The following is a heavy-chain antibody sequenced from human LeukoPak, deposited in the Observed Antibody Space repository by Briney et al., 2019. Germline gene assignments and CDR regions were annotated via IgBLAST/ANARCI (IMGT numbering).Heavy chain of an antibody. CDR1: GFTFSSYS. V-gene: IGHV3-48*04. J-gene: IGHJ6*04. Sequence: GGSLRLSCAASGFTFSSYSMNWVRQAPGKGLEWVSYISRDATIIYYSDSVKGRFTISRDNAKNSLYLQMNSLRAEDTAVYYCAELGITMIGGVWGKGTTVTISS. CDR3: AELGITMIGGV. D-gene: IGHD3-10*02. CDR2: ISRDATII.